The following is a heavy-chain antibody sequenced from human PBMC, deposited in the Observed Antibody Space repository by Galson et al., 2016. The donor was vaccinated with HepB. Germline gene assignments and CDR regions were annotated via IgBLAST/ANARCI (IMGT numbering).Heavy chain of an antibody. V-gene: IGHV4-4*02. CDR1: GGSISNINW. CDR2: IYHSGSI. J-gene: IGHJ4*02. D-gene: IGHD4-23*01. CDR3: ASTVAYGYYFDY. Sequence: SETLSLTCAVSGGSISNINWWSWVRQPPGKGLEWIGEIYHSGSINYNPSLRSRVTISVDKSKNQFSLKLSSVTAADTAVYYCASTVAYGYYFDYWGQGTLVAGSS.